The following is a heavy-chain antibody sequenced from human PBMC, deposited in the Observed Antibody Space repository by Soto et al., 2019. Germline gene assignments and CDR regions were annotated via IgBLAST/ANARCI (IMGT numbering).Heavy chain of an antibody. CDR3: AREKYSRLTGVDGMDV. CDR2: ISAYNGNT. V-gene: IGHV1-18*01. Sequence: QVQLVQSGAEVKKPGASVKVSCKASGYTFTSYGISWVRQAPGQGLEWMGWISAYNGNTNYAQKLQGRVTITADESTSTAYMELSSLRSEDTAVYYCAREKYSRLTGVDGMDVWGQGTTVTVSS. J-gene: IGHJ6*02. D-gene: IGHD3-9*01. CDR1: GYTFTSYG.